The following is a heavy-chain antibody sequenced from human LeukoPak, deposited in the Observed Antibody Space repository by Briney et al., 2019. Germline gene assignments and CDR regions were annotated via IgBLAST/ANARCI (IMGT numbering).Heavy chain of an antibody. CDR3: ASQRFLEAGWFDP. D-gene: IGHD3-3*01. CDR1: GYSISSGYY. Sequence: MPSQTLSLTCAVSGYSISSGYYWGWIRQPPGKGLEWIGSIYHSGSTYYNPSLKSRVTISVDTSKNQFSLKLSSVTAADTAVYYCASQRFLEAGWFDPWGQGTLVTVSS. V-gene: IGHV4-38-2*01. J-gene: IGHJ5*02. CDR2: IYHSGST.